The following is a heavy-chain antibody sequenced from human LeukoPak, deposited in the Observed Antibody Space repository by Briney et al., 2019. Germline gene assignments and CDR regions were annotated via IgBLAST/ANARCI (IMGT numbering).Heavy chain of an antibody. D-gene: IGHD3-3*01. V-gene: IGHV3-73*01. Sequence: GGSLRLSCAASGFTFSGSAMHWVRQASGKGLEWVGRIRSKANSYATAYAASVKDRFTISRDDSKNTAYLQMNSLKTEDTAVYYCTTTEYYDFWSGYRAPRLDYMDVWGKGTTVTVSS. CDR1: GFTFSGSA. CDR3: TTTEYYDFWSGYRAPRLDYMDV. J-gene: IGHJ6*03. CDR2: IRSKANSYAT.